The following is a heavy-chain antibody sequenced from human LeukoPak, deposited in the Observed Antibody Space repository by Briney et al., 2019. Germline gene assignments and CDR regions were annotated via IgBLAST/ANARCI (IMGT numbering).Heavy chain of an antibody. Sequence: GGSLRLSCAASGFISSDYEMNWVRQAPGKGLEWVSYSSSSGTTKHYADSVKGRFTMSRDNAKSLLYLQMNSLRAEDTASVYCAKYSIVEAYGSRDGWGQGTLVTVSS. CDR3: AKYSIVEAYGSRDG. D-gene: IGHD1-26*01. V-gene: IGHV3-48*03. J-gene: IGHJ4*02. CDR1: GFISSDYE. CDR2: SSSSGTTK.